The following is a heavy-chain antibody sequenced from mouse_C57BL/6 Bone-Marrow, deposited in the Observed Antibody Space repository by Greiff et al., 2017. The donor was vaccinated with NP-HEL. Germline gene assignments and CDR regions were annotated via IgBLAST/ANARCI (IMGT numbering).Heavy chain of an antibody. D-gene: IGHD1-1*01. CDR1: GYAFSSSW. CDR2: IYPGDGDT. V-gene: IGHV1-82*01. J-gene: IGHJ4*01. Sequence: VQLQQSGPELVKPGASVKISCKASGYAFSSSWMNWVKQRPGKGLEWIGRIYPGDGDTNYNGKFKGKATLTADKSSSTAYMQLSSLTSEDSAVYFCARSLFYYYGSSSYYAMDYWGQGTSVTVSS. CDR3: ARSLFYYYGSSSYYAMDY.